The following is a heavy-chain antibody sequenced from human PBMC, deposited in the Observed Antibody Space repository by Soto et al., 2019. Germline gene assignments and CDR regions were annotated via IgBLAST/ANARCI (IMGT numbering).Heavy chain of an antibody. J-gene: IGHJ4*02. D-gene: IGHD2-15*01. CDR1: GGSISSGGYY. V-gene: IGHV4-31*03. CDR3: ARGGGDYCSGGSCYWDFDY. CDR2: IYYSGST. Sequence: QVQLQESGPGLVKPSQTLSLTCTVSGGSISSGGYYWSWIRQHPGKGLEWIGYIYYSGSTYYNPSLKSRVTISVDTSKNQFSLKLSSVTAADTAVYYCARGGGDYCSGGSCYWDFDYWGQGTLVTVSS.